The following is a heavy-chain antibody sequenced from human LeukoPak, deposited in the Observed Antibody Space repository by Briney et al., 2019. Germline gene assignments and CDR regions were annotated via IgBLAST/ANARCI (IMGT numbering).Heavy chain of an antibody. D-gene: IGHD2-2*01. CDR2: ISYDGSNK. Sequence: GRSLRLSCAASGFTFSSYAMHWARQAPGKGLEWVAVISYDGSNKYYADSVKGRFTISRDNSKNTLYLQMNSLRAEDTAVYYCARDPGYCSSTSCYGNWFDPWGQGTLVTVSS. CDR3: ARDPGYCSSTSCYGNWFDP. CDR1: GFTFSSYA. V-gene: IGHV3-30-3*01. J-gene: IGHJ5*02.